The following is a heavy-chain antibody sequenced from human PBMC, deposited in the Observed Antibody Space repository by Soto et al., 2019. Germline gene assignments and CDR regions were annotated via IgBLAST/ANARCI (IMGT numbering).Heavy chain of an antibody. D-gene: IGHD5-18*01. Sequence: GGSLRLSCAASGFTFSSYSMNWVRQAPGKGLEWVSYISSSSSTIYYADSVKGRITISRDNAKNSLYLQMNSLRDEDTAVYYCARDSLPSGAMVKPDYWGQGTLVTVSS. CDR1: GFTFSSYS. CDR3: ARDSLPSGAMVKPDY. V-gene: IGHV3-48*02. J-gene: IGHJ4*02. CDR2: ISSSSSTI.